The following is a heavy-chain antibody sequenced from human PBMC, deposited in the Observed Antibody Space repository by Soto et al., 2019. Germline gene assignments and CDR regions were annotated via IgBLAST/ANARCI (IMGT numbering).Heavy chain of an antibody. CDR1: GGSISSYY. D-gene: IGHD4-17*01. CDR3: ARDIMTTTSGWCDP. J-gene: IGHJ5*02. V-gene: IGHV4-59*01. CDR2: IYYSGST. Sequence: SETLSLTCTVSGGSISSYYWSWIRQPPGKGLEWIGYIYYSGSTNYNPSLKSRVTISVDTSKNQSSLKLSSVTAADTAVYYCARDIMTTTSGWCDPWGQGTLFTVS.